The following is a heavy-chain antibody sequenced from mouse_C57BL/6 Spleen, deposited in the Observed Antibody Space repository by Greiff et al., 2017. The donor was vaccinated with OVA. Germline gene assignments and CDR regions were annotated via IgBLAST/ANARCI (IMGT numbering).Heavy chain of an antibody. V-gene: IGHV1-18*01. CDR2: INPNNGGT. J-gene: IGHJ1*03. CDR1: GYTFTDYN. Sequence: EVQVVESGPELVKPGASVKIPCKASGYTFTDYNMDWVKQSHGKSLEWIGDINPNNGGTIYNQKFKGKATLTVDKSSSTAYMELRSLTSEDTAVYYCARRDDYYGSYWYFDVWGTGTTVTVSS. D-gene: IGHD1-1*01. CDR3: ARRDDYYGSYWYFDV.